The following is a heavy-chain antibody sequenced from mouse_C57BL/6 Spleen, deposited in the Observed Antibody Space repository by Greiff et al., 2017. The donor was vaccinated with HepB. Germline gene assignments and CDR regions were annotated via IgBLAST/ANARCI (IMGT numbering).Heavy chain of an antibody. V-gene: IGHV5-6*01. J-gene: IGHJ1*03. CDR2: ISSGGSYT. CDR1: GFTFSSYG. D-gene: IGHD1-1*01. Sequence: VQLKESGGDLVKPGGSLKLSCAASGFTFSSYGMSWVRQTPDKRLEWVATISSGGSYTYYPDSVKGRFTISRDNAKNTLYLQMSSLKSEDTAMYYCASTTVVARYFDVWGTGTTVTVSS. CDR3: ASTTVVARYFDV.